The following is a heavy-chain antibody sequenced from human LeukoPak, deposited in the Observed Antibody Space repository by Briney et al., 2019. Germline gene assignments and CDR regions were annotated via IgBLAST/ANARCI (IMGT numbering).Heavy chain of an antibody. CDR2: IYHGGST. CDR3: ARDSSVYYMDV. V-gene: IGHV4-38-2*02. J-gene: IGHJ6*03. CDR1: GYSISSGYY. Sequence: PSETLSLTCIVSGYSISSGYYWGWIRQPPGKGLEWIGSIYHGGSTYYNPSLKSRVTISVDTSKNQFSLKLSSVTAADTAVYYCARDSSVYYMDVWGKGTTVTVSS.